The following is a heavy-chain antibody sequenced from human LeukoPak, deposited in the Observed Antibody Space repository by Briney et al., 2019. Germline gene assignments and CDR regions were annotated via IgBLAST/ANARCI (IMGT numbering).Heavy chain of an antibody. Sequence: SETLSLTCTVSGGSISSYYWSWIRQPPGKGLEWIGYIYYSGSTNYNPSLKSRVTISVDTSKNQFSLKLSSVTAADTAVYYCARARDRYYDDLNWFDPWGQGTLVTVSS. CDR1: GGSISSYY. CDR3: ARARDRYYDDLNWFDP. V-gene: IGHV4-59*01. J-gene: IGHJ5*02. D-gene: IGHD3-22*01. CDR2: IYYSGST.